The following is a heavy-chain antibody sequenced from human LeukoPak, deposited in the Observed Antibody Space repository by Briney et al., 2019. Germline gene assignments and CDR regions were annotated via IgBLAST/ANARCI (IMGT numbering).Heavy chain of an antibody. Sequence: SGTLSLICGVSGXSISGTNWWTWVRQPPGKGLEWIGEVHLDGRTNYNPSLESRLTMSVDLSENHISLKLTSVTAADTAVYYCAREGGFYRPLDYSGQGTLVTVSS. D-gene: IGHD3-3*01. CDR3: AREGGFYRPLDY. CDR1: GXSISGTNW. V-gene: IGHV4-4*02. J-gene: IGHJ4*02. CDR2: VHLDGRT.